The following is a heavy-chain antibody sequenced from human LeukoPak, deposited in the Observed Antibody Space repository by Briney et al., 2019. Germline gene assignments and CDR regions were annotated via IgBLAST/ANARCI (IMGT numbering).Heavy chain of an antibody. CDR2: ISAYNGNT. CDR1: GYTFTSYG. V-gene: IGHV1-18*01. D-gene: IGHD6-19*01. CDR3: ARVGSSGWSQEVDY. Sequence: GASVKVSCRASGYTFTSYGISWVRQAPGQGLEWMGWISAYNGNTNYAQKLQGRVTITTDTSTSTAYMELRSLRSDDTAVYYCARVGSSGWSQEVDYWGQGTLVTVSS. J-gene: IGHJ4*02.